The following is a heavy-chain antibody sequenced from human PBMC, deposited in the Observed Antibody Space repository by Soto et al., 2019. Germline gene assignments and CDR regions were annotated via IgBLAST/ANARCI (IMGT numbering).Heavy chain of an antibody. Sequence: EVQLLESGGDLVRPGGSLRLSCAASGFTLNTYPMSWVRLAPGKGLGWVSTIGGGGSTFYADSVKGRFTISRDNSKNTLYLQMNSLRAEDTAVYYCARASLGYSWGEFDYWGQGALVTVCS. CDR3: ARASLGYSWGEFDY. J-gene: IGHJ4*02. V-gene: IGHV3-23*01. CDR2: IGGGGST. D-gene: IGHD5-18*01. CDR1: GFTLNTYP.